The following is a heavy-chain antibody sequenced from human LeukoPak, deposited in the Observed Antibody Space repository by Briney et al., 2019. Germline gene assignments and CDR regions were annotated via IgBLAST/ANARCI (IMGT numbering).Heavy chain of an antibody. J-gene: IGHJ4*02. D-gene: IGHD6-6*01. CDR3: AVGLAARPSYYFDY. Sequence: SVKVSCKASGYTFTSYGISWVRQAPRQGLEWMGGIIPIFGTANYAQKFQGRVTITADESTSTAYMELSSLRSEDTAVYYCAVGLAARPSYYFDYWGQGTLVTVSS. CDR1: GYTFTSYG. V-gene: IGHV1-69*13. CDR2: IIPIFGTA.